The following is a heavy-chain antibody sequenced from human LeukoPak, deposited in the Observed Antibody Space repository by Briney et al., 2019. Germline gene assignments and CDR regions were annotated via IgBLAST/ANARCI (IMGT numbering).Heavy chain of an antibody. J-gene: IGHJ4*02. Sequence: GGSLRLSCAASGFTFSSYSMNWVRQAPGKGLEWVSSISSSSSYIYYADSVKGRFTISRDNAKNSLYLQMNSLRAEDTAVYYCARDWGYQLLFGWSTDYWGQGTLVTVSS. V-gene: IGHV3-21*01. CDR2: ISSSSSYI. CDR1: GFTFSSYS. D-gene: IGHD2-2*01. CDR3: ARDWGYQLLFGWSTDY.